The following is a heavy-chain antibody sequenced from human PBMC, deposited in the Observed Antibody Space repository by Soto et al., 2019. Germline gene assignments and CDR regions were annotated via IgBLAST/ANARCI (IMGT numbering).Heavy chain of an antibody. CDR2: IRQDGGDQ. V-gene: IGHV3-7*01. J-gene: IGHJ1*01. CDR1: GFTFTNYW. Sequence: EAQLVESGGGLVQPGGSLRLYCVASGFTFTNYWMHWVRQTAGKRLEWLADIRQDGGDQAYVDSVRSRFTISRDNAKNSLYLQMSSLTAADTAVYFCVRGARGKVSTWGRGTLVIVSS. CDR3: VRGARGKVST. D-gene: IGHD6-13*01.